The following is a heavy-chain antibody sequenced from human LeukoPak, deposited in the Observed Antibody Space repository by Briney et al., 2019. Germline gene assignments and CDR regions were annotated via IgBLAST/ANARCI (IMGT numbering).Heavy chain of an antibody. V-gene: IGHV3-64*01. D-gene: IGHD2-21*01. Sequence: RGSLRLSCAASGFTFSSYAMHWVRQAPGKGLEYVSAISSNGGSTYYANSVKGRFTISRDNSKNTLYLQMGSLRAEDMAVYYCARVSAYCGGDCYFPLYMDVWGKGTTVTVSS. J-gene: IGHJ6*03. CDR1: GFTFSSYA. CDR3: ARVSAYCGGDCYFPLYMDV. CDR2: ISSNGGST.